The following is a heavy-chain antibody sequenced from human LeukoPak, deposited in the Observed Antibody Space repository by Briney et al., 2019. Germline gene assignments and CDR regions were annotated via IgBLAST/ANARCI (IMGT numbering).Heavy chain of an antibody. J-gene: IGHJ6*03. CDR1: GYTFTGYY. V-gene: IGHV1-2*02. D-gene: IGHD2-15*01. CDR3: ARGVVVAANGFDYMDV. CDR2: INPNSGGT. Sequence: ASVKVSCKASGYTFTGYYMHWVRQAPGQGLEWMGWINPNSGGTNYAQKFQGRVTMTRDTSISTAYMELSRLRSGDTAVYYCARGVVVAANGFDYMDVWGKGTTVTVSS.